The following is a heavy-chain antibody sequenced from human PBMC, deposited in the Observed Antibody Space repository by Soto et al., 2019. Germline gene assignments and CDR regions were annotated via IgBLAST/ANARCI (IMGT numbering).Heavy chain of an antibody. D-gene: IGHD6-25*01. J-gene: IGHJ6*03. Sequence: RLSCAASGFSFDDYVLHWARQVPGKGLEWVSGISWNSDTTGYADSVKGRFTISRDNAKNSLYLQMSSLRAEDTALYYCARGLGFSFYYIEVWGKGTTVTVSS. CDR3: ARGLGFSFYYIEV. CDR2: ISWNSDTT. V-gene: IGHV3-9*01. CDR1: GFSFDDYV.